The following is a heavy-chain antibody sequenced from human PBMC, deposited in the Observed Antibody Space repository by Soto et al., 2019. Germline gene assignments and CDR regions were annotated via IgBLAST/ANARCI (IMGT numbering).Heavy chain of an antibody. CDR2: IDWDDDK. J-gene: IGHJ6*02. V-gene: IGHV2-70*01. D-gene: IGHD3-3*01. CDR3: ARILRYYDFWSGISDYYYSGMDV. CDR1: GCARSTSGMC. Sequence: SGATLVNPTQALTLTCTVSGCARSTSGMCVSWIRQPPGKALEWLALIDWDDDKYYSTSLKTRLTISKDTSKNQVVLTMTNMDPVDTATYYCARILRYYDFWSGISDYYYSGMDVWGQGTTVTVS.